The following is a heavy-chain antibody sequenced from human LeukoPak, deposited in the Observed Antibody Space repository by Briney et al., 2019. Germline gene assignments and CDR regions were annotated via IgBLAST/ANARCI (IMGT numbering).Heavy chain of an antibody. Sequence: GGSLRLSCAASGFTFSSYSMNWVRQAPGKGLEWVSYISSSGGTIYYADSVKGRFAISRDNAKKSMYLQMNSLRAEDTAVYYCATALGYCSGGTCPWGQGTLVTVSS. D-gene: IGHD2-15*01. V-gene: IGHV3-48*04. CDR3: ATALGYCSGGTCP. CDR1: GFTFSSYS. J-gene: IGHJ5*02. CDR2: ISSSGGTI.